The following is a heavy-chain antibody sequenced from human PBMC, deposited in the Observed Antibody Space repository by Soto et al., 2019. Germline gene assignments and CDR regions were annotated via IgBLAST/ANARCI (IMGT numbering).Heavy chain of an antibody. D-gene: IGHD3-10*01. CDR2: IIPILGIA. CDR1: GGTISSYT. V-gene: IGHV1-69*08. CDR3: AREGDLSGFDP. J-gene: IGHJ5*02. Sequence: QVQLVQSGAEVKKPGSSVKVSCKASGGTISSYTITWVRQAPGQGLEWMGRIIPILGIANYTQKFQGRVTITADKPTRTAYMELSSVISEDTAAYYCAREGDLSGFDPWGQETLVTVSS.